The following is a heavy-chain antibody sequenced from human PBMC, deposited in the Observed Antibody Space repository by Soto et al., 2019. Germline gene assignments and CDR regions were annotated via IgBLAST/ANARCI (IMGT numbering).Heavy chain of an antibody. V-gene: IGHV4-59*12. CDR2: ISYSGST. CDR3: ARDIGMGYYFDY. Sequence: PSETLSLTCTVSGASISTYYWSWIRQPPGKGLEWIGYISYSGSTNYNPSLKSRVTISVDKSKNQFSLKLSSVTAADTAVYYCARDIGMGYYFDYWGQGALVTVSS. CDR1: GASISTYY. D-gene: IGHD1-26*01. J-gene: IGHJ4*02.